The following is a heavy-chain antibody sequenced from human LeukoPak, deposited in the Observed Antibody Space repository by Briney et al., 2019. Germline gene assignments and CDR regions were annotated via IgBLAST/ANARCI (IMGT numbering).Heavy chain of an antibody. D-gene: IGHD2-2*02. Sequence: SETLSLTCTVSGGSISSYYWSWIRQPPGKGLEWIGYIYYSGSTNYNPSLKSRVTISVDTSKNQFSLKLNSVTAADTAVYYCARADCSTTSCYTPDFWGQGTLVTVSS. J-gene: IGHJ4*02. CDR2: IYYSGST. V-gene: IGHV4-59*01. CDR1: GGSISSYY. CDR3: ARADCSTTSCYTPDF.